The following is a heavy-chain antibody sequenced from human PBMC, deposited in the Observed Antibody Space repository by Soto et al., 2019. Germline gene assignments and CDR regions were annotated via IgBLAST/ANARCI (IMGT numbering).Heavy chain of an antibody. CDR3: ARGVTMVRGVIITYWFDP. J-gene: IGHJ5*02. CDR1: GGSISSYY. D-gene: IGHD3-10*01. CDR2: IYYSGST. Sequence: SETLSLTCTVSGGSISSYYWSWIRQPPGKGLEWIGYIYYSGSTNYNPSLKSRVTISVDTSKNQFSLKLSSVTAADTAVYYCARGVTMVRGVIITYWFDPWGQGTPVTVSS. V-gene: IGHV4-59*01.